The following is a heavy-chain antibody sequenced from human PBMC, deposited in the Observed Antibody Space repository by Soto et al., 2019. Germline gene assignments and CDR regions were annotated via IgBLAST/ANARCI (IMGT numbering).Heavy chain of an antibody. CDR2: IWYDGSNK. CDR3: ARDLEMATIIGAFDI. CDR1: GFTFSSYG. D-gene: IGHD5-12*01. J-gene: IGHJ3*02. V-gene: IGHV3-33*01. Sequence: PGGSLRLSCAASGFTFSSYGMHWVRQAPGKGLEWVAVIWYDGSNKYYADSVKGRFTISRDNSKNTLYLQMNSLRAEDTAVYYCARDLEMATIIGAFDIWGQGTMVTVSS.